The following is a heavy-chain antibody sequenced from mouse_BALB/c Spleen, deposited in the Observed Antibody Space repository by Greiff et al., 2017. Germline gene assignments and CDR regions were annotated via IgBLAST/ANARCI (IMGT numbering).Heavy chain of an antibody. CDR2: ISNGGGST. D-gene: IGHD1-3*01. V-gene: IGHV5-12-2*01. Sequence: EVKLQESGGGLVQPGGSLKLSCAASGFTFSSYTMSWVRQTPEKRLEWVAYISNGGGSTYYPDTVKGRFTISRDNAKNTLYLQMSSLKSEDTAMYYCARRDNSYAMDYWGQGTSVTVSS. CDR1: GFTFSSYT. J-gene: IGHJ4*01. CDR3: ARRDNSYAMDY.